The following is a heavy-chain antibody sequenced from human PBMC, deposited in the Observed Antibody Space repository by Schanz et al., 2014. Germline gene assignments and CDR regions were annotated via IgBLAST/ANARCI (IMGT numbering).Heavy chain of an antibody. CDR1: GFTFSIHY. Sequence: EVQLVESGGGLVQPGGSLRLSCAASGFTFSIHYMSWVRQAPGKGLEWVAKIKPDGSEKLYVDSVRGRFAVSRDNVKNLLYLEMNSLRIEDTAVYYCARPLGPNYYYYGLDVWGQGTTVTVSS. CDR3: ARPLGPNYYYYGLDV. J-gene: IGHJ6*02. CDR2: IKPDGSEK. V-gene: IGHV3-7*01.